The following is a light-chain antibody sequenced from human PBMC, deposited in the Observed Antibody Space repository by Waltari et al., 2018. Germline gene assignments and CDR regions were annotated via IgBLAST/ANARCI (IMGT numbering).Light chain of an antibody. J-gene: IGLJ2*01. V-gene: IGLV3-1*01. CDR3: QTWDSNTLI. CDR1: ELGDRY. Sequence: SSELTQPPSVSVSPGQTATVTCSGAELGDRYASWYQQRPGQSPLLVIYRDTMRPSGIPERFSGSNSGTTATLTISGTQAMDEADYYCQTWDSNTLIFGGGTKLTVL. CDR2: RDT.